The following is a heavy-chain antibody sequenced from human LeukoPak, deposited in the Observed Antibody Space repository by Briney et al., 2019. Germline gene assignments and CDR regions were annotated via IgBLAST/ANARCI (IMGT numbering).Heavy chain of an antibody. V-gene: IGHV1-69*05. J-gene: IGHJ4*02. CDR2: IIPIFGTA. CDR1: GGTFSSYA. Sequence: SVKVSCKASGGTFSSYAISWVRQAPGQGLEWMGRIIPIFGTANYAQKFQGGVTITTDESTSTAYMELSSLRSEDTAVYYCARTARSGYGRFDYWGQGTLVTVSS. CDR3: ARTARSGYGRFDY. D-gene: IGHD3-3*01.